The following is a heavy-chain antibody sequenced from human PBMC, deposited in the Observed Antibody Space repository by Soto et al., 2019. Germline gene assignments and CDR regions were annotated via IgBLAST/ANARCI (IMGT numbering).Heavy chain of an antibody. CDR3: ASRYDSSDY. CDR1: GGTFSTYT. D-gene: IGHD3-22*01. J-gene: IGHJ4*01. Sequence: QVQLVQSGAEVKKPGSSVKVSCKASGGTFSTYTISWVREAPGQGLEWMGRIIPILGIANYAQKFQGRVTFTADKSTSTAYMELSSLRSEDTAVYYCASRYDSSDYWGHGTLVTVSS. CDR2: IIPILGIA. V-gene: IGHV1-69*02.